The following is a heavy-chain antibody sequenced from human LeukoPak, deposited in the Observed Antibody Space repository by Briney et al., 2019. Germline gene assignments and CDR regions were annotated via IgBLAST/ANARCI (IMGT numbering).Heavy chain of an antibody. J-gene: IGHJ4*02. CDR3: AKDLLMYYYGSGRESVDDY. Sequence: GGSLRLSCAASGFTFSNAWMSWVRQAPGKGLEWVGRIKSKTDGGTTDYAAPVKGRFTISRDDSKNTLYLQMNSLKTEDTAVYYCAKDLLMYYYGSGRESVDDYWGQGTLVTVSS. CDR2: IKSKTDGGTT. V-gene: IGHV3-15*01. D-gene: IGHD3-10*01. CDR1: GFTFSNAW.